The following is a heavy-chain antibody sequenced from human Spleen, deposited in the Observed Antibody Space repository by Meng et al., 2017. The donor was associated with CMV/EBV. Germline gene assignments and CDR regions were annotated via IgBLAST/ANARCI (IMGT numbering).Heavy chain of an antibody. CDR2: IYYSGST. V-gene: IGHV4-39*07. D-gene: IGHD2-21*01. J-gene: IGHJ3*02. CDR1: GDSISRSTYY. Sequence: SETLSLTCTVSGDSISRSTYYWGWIRQPPGKGLEWIGTIYYSGSTYYNPSLRSRVTLSGDSSKKQFSLKLTSVTAADTAVYYCAGILLPWDHDSIFGAFDIWGQGTMVTVSS. CDR3: AGILLPWDHDSIFGAFDI.